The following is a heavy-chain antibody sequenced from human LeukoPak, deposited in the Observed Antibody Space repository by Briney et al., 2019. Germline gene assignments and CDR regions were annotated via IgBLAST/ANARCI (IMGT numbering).Heavy chain of an antibody. D-gene: IGHD3/OR15-3a*01. V-gene: IGHV2-5*01. CDR2: IYWNDDK. J-gene: IGHJ2*01. CDR3: AHTYDFPRYFDL. Sequence: SGPTLVKPTPTLTLTCTFSGFSLTTSGVGVGWIRQPPGKALEWLALIYWNDDKRFNPSMKNRLTITKDTSKNQVVLTLTNMDPVDTATYFCAHTYDFPRYFDLWGRGALVTVSS. CDR1: GFSLTTSGVG.